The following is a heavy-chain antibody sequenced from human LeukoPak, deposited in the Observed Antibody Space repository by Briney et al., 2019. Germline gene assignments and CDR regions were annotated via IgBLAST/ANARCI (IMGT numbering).Heavy chain of an antibody. J-gene: IGHJ3*02. V-gene: IGHV4-59*01. Sequence: SETLSLTCSASGCSISNYYWSWIRQPPGKGLEWIGYIYYSGSTNYNPSLKSRVTISVDTSKNQFSLKLSSVTAADTAVYYCASHSAPYCGDDCRAMAFAIWGQGTMVTVSS. CDR2: IYYSGST. CDR1: GCSISNYY. D-gene: IGHD2-21*02. CDR3: ASHSAPYCGDDCRAMAFAI.